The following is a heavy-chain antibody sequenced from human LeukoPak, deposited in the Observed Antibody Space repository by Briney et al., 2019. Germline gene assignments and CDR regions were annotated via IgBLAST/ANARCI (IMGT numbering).Heavy chain of an antibody. J-gene: IGHJ1*01. D-gene: IGHD3-10*01. V-gene: IGHV1-18*01. CDR1: GYTFTSYD. Sequence: ASVKVSCKASGYTFTSYDINWVRQAPGQGLEWMGWISAYNGNTNYAQKLQGRVTMTTDTSTSTAYMELRSLRSDDTAVYYCARDRDRGVGMRYFQHWGQGTLVTVSS. CDR3: ARDRDRGVGMRYFQH. CDR2: ISAYNGNT.